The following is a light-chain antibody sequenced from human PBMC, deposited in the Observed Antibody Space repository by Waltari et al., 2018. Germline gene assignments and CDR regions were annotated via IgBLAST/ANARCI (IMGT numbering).Light chain of an antibody. V-gene: IGKV3-11*01. Sequence: DTVLTQSPATLSLSPGERATLSCRASQSVRNFLAWYQKKPGQAPRLLIYDTSNRATGIPARFSGSGFGTDFTLTISSLEPEDFAVYYCQQRSNWPLTFGGGTKVEIK. CDR2: DTS. CDR1: QSVRNF. J-gene: IGKJ4*01. CDR3: QQRSNWPLT.